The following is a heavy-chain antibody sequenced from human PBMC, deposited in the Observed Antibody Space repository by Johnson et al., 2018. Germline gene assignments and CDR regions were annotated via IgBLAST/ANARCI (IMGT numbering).Heavy chain of an antibody. CDR1: GFTFSSYS. CDR2: IWYDGSNK. Sequence: QVQLVQSGGGVVQPGRSLRLSCAASGFTFSSYSMNWVRQAPGKGLEWVAVIWYDGSNKYYADSVKGRFPISRDNSKNTLYLQMNSRRAEDTAVYYGVAAYSRGGYPHGMDVWGQGTTVTVSS. V-gene: IGHV3-33*08. CDR3: VAAYSRGGYPHGMDV. J-gene: IGHJ6*02. D-gene: IGHD6-19*01.